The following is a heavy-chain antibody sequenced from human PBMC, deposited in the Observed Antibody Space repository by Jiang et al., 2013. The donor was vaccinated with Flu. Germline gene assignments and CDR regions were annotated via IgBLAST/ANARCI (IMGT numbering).Heavy chain of an antibody. Sequence: GPGLVKPSETLSLTCAVSGFSITSGFYWGWIRQSPVKGLEWIGSIYYSGMTYYSLSLKSRVTISVDTSKNQISLKVNSVTAADTAVYYCARQAAAATPGYYYSFAIDVWGQGTTVTGLL. V-gene: IGHV4-38-2*01. J-gene: IGHJ6*02. CDR2: IYYSGMT. CDR3: ARQAAAATPGYYYSFAIDV. CDR1: GFSITSGFY. D-gene: IGHD6-13*01.